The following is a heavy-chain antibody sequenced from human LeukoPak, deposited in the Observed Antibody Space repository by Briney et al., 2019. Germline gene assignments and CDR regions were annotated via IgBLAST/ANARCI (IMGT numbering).Heavy chain of an antibody. D-gene: IGHD3-22*01. CDR2: IYTSGST. J-gene: IGHJ4*02. CDR3: ARSYDSSGYYPYYFDY. CDR1: GGSISSGSYY. V-gene: IGHV4-61*02. Sequence: SETLSLTCTVSGGSISSGSYYWSWIRQPAGTGLEWIGRIYTSGSTNYNPSLKSRVTISVDTSKNQFSLKLSSVTAADTAVYYCARSYDSSGYYPYYFDYWGQGTLVTVSS.